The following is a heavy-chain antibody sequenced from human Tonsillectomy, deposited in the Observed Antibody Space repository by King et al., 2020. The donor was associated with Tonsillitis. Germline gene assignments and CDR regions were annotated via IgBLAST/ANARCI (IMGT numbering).Heavy chain of an antibody. CDR2: IRSRGSYI. Sequence: VQLVESGGGLVKPGGSLRLSCAASGLIFSNYSMNWVRQAPGKGLEWVSSIRSRGSYIYYADSVKGRFTISRDNDKNSLNLQMNSLRAEDTAVYYCARDKERITMVRGVMDYHYYGMDVWGQGTTVTVSS. D-gene: IGHD3-10*01. J-gene: IGHJ6*02. V-gene: IGHV3-21*01. CDR3: ARDKERITMVRGVMDYHYYGMDV. CDR1: GLIFSNYS.